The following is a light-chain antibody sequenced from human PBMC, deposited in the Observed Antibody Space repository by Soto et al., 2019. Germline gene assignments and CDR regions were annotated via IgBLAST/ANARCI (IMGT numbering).Light chain of an antibody. J-gene: IGKJ3*01. CDR2: GAS. CDR3: QRYISAPFT. V-gene: IGKV1-27*01. CDR1: QGICNY. Sequence: DIQMTQSPSSLSASVGDRVTITCRATQGICNYLAWYQQKPGKVPKLLIYGASTLQSGVPSRFSGSGSGTDFTLTISSLQAEDVATYYCQRYISAPFTFGPGTNLDIK.